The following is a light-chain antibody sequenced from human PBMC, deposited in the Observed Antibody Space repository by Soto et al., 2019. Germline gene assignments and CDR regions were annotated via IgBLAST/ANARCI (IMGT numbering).Light chain of an antibody. J-gene: IGKJ1*01. V-gene: IGKV3-20*01. CDR3: QQYNNWPGA. CDR2: GAS. Sequence: EILLTQSPGTLSLSPGERASLSCRASPSVVSSYLAWYQQKPGQAPRLLIYGASSRATGIPDRFSGSGSGTDFTLTISRLEPDDFAVYYCQQYNNWPGAFGQGTKVDNK. CDR1: PSVVSSY.